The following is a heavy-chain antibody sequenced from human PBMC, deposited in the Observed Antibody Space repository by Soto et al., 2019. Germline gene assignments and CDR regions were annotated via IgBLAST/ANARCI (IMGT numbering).Heavy chain of an antibody. CDR1: GGSFRGYV. J-gene: IGHJ4*02. V-gene: IGHV4-34*01. Sequence: SETLSLTCAVSGGSFRGYVWSWIRQSPAKGLEWIGEINDSGNTYYNPSFKSRLTISVDTSTSQISLRLTSVNAADSAVYYCQGGDFWGQGTRVTVSS. CDR3: QGGDF. CDR2: INDSGNT. D-gene: IGHD3-16*01.